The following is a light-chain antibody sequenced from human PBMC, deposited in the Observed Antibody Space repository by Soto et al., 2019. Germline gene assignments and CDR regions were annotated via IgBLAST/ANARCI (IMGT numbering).Light chain of an antibody. J-gene: IGLJ2*01. CDR3: SSYTSTNTLAV. CDR2: DVS. Sequence: QSVLTQPASVSGSPGQSITISCTGTSSDGGGYNYVSWYQQHPGKAPKLMIYDVSNRPSGVSNRFSGSKSGNTAFLTISGLQAEDEADYYCSSYTSTNTLAVFGGGTKVTVL. CDR1: SSDGGGYNY. V-gene: IGLV2-14*01.